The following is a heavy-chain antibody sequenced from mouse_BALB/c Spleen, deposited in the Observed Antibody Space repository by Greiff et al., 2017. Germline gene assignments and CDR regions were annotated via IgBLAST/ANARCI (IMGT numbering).Heavy chain of an antibody. CDR3: ARRGDYDAMDY. Sequence: EVKLVESGGDLVKPGGSLKLSCAASGFTFSSYGMSWVRQTPDKRLEWVATISSGGSYTYYPDSVKGRFTISRDNAKNTLYLQMSSLKSEDTAMYYCARRGDYDAMDYWGQGTSVTVSS. J-gene: IGHJ4*01. V-gene: IGHV5-6*02. CDR1: GFTFSSYG. CDR2: ISSGGSYT.